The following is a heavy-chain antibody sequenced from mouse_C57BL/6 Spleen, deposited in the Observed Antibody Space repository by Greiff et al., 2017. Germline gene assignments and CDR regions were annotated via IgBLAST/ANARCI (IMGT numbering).Heavy chain of an antibody. D-gene: IGHD3-2*02. V-gene: IGHV1-22*01. Sequence: EVKLMESGPELVKPGASVKMSCKASGYTFTDYNMHWVKQSHGKSLEWIGYINPNNGGTSYNQKFKGKATLTVNKSSSTAYMELRSLTSEDSAVYYCARLRGPVDYWGQGTTLTVSS. J-gene: IGHJ2*01. CDR3: ARLRGPVDY. CDR2: INPNNGGT. CDR1: GYTFTDYN.